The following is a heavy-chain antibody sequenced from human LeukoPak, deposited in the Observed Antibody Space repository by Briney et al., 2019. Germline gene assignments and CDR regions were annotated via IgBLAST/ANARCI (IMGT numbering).Heavy chain of an antibody. V-gene: IGHV3-20*01. Sequence: GGSLRLSCAASGFTFDDYCMIWGRQAPGKGLEWVSGINWNGGSTGYADSVKGRFTTSRDNAKNSLYLEMNSLRAEDTALYHCDRERCHGGSCYIPNWFDPWGQGTLVTVSS. CDR3: DRERCHGGSCYIPNWFDP. J-gene: IGHJ5*02. CDR1: GFTFDDYC. D-gene: IGHD2-15*01. CDR2: INWNGGST.